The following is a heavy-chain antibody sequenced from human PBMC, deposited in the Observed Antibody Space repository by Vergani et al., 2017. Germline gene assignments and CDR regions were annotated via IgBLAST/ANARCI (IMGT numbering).Heavy chain of an antibody. CDR1: GFTFSDYY. J-gene: IGHJ1*01. Sequence: QVQLVESGGGLVKPGGSLRLSCAASGFTFSDYYMSWIRQAPGKGLEWVSYISSSSSYTNYADSVKGRFTISRDNAKNSLYLQMNSLSAEDTAVYYCARDGLVVVPAASGDFQHWGQGTLVTVSS. V-gene: IGHV3-11*05. CDR2: ISSSSSYT. CDR3: ARDGLVVVPAASGDFQH. D-gene: IGHD2-2*01.